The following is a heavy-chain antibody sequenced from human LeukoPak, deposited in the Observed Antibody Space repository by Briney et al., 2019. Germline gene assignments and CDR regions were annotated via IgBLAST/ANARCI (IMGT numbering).Heavy chain of an antibody. CDR1: GFTFSHYW. V-gene: IGHV3-74*01. D-gene: IGHD2-2*01. J-gene: IGHJ4*02. CDR3: ARVGHCSSTACYIDY. CDR2: IESDGGRT. Sequence: GGSLRLSCAASGFTFSHYWMHWVRQAPGKGLVWVSRIESDGGRTDYADSLKGRFTISRDNAKNTLYLEMNSLRAEDTAVYYCARVGHCSSTACYIDYWGQGTLVTVSS.